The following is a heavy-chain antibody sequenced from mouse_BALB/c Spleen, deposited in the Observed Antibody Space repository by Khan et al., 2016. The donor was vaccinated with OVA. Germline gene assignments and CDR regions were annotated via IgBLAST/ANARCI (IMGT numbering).Heavy chain of an antibody. CDR3: ARLKDI. CDR2: IWAGGST. Sequence: VQLQESGPGLMAPGQSLSITCTVSGFTLTSYGVHWVRQPPGKGLEWLGVIWAGGSTNYNSALMSRLSISKDNSKSQVFLKMNSLQTDDTAMYYCARLKDIWGQGTTLTVSS. V-gene: IGHV2-9*02. D-gene: IGHD1-3*01. J-gene: IGHJ2*01. CDR1: GFTLTSYG.